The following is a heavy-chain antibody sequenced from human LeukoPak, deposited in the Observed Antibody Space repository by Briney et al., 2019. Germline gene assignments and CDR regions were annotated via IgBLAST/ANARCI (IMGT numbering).Heavy chain of an antibody. CDR2: IYTSGST. Sequence: SQTLSLTCTVSGGSISSGSYYWSWIRQPAGRGLEWIGRIYTSGSTNYDPSLKSRATISVDTSKNQFSLKLSSVTAADTAVYYCARGGKASEDYWGQGTLVTVSS. J-gene: IGHJ4*02. V-gene: IGHV4-61*02. CDR1: GGSISSGSYY. D-gene: IGHD3-16*01. CDR3: ARGGKASEDY.